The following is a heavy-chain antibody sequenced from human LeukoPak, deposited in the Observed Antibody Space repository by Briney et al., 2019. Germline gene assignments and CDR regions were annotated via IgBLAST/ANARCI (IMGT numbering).Heavy chain of an antibody. J-gene: IGHJ5*02. CDR3: ARHILGGFDP. CDR2: IYYSGST. Sequence: SETLSLTCTVSGGSISGYYWSWIRQPPGKGLEWIGYIYYSGSTDYNPSLKSRVTILVDTSKNQLSLKLSSVTAADTAVYFCARHILGGFDPWGQGTLVTVSS. V-gene: IGHV4-59*08. CDR1: GGSISGYY. D-gene: IGHD3-10*01.